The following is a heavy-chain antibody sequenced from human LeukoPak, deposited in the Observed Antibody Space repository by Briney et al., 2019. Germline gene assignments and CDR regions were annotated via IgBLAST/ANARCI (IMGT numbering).Heavy chain of an antibody. CDR2: INPNSGGT. CDR1: GYTFTGYY. Sequence: GGSVKVSCKASGYTFTGYYMHWVRQAPGQGLEWMGWINPNSGGTNYAQKFQGRVTMTRDTSIITAYMELSRLRSDDTAVYYCARDLAFDSLSDIMDVWGQGTTVTVSS. D-gene: IGHD3-3*02. V-gene: IGHV1-2*02. J-gene: IGHJ6*02. CDR3: ARDLAFDSLSDIMDV.